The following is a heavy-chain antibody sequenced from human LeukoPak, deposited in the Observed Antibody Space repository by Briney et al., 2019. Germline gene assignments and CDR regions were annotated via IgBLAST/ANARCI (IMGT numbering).Heavy chain of an antibody. J-gene: IGHJ4*02. D-gene: IGHD5-12*01. CDR1: GFTFRGYG. V-gene: IGHV3-30*18. CDR3: AKDLRGYSGYDYDYFDY. CDR2: ISYDGNNK. Sequence: GGSLRLSCAASGFTFRGYGMHWVRQAPGKGLEWVAVISYDGNNKYYADSVKGRFTVSRDNSKNTLYLQMNSLRAEDTAVYYCAKDLRGYSGYDYDYFDYWGQGTLVTVSS.